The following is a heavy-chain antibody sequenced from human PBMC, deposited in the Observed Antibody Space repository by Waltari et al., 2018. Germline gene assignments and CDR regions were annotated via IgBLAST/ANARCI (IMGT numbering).Heavy chain of an antibody. V-gene: IGHV1-46*01. CDR2: MNSGGDTT. CDR3: ARLGITMTPDY. Sequence: QVQLVQSGAELKKPGASVKLSCMASGYTFTSYYIQWVRQAPGQGLEWMGVMNSGGDTTIYARKFQGRVTRTRDTSTSTVYMELSSLRSEDTAVYYCARLGITMTPDYWGQGTLVTVSS. CDR1: GYTFTSYY. J-gene: IGHJ4*02.